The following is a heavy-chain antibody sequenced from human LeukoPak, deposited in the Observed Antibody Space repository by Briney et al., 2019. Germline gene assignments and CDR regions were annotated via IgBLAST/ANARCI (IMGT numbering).Heavy chain of an antibody. CDR3: ARGPPNWGYDY. Sequence: WASVKVSCKASGYTFTSYDFNWVRQATGQRPEWMGWMSPNSGGTGYAQKFQDRVTMTRNTSISTAYMELSSLRSDDTAVYYCARGPPNWGYDYWGPGTLVTVSS. CDR1: GYTFTSYD. V-gene: IGHV1-8*01. J-gene: IGHJ4*02. CDR2: MSPNSGGT. D-gene: IGHD7-27*01.